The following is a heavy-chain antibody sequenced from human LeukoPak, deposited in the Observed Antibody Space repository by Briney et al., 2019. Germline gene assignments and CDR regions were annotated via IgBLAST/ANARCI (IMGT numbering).Heavy chain of an antibody. CDR1: GYTFTSYG. CDR2: INPNSGGT. CDR3: ARDATAMVPFDY. D-gene: IGHD5-18*01. Sequence: RASVKVSCKASGYTFTSYGISWVRQAPGQGLEWMGWINPNSGGTNYAQKFQGRVTMTRDTSISTAYMELSRLRSEDTAVYYCARDATAMVPFDYWGQGTLVTVSS. V-gene: IGHV1-2*02. J-gene: IGHJ4*02.